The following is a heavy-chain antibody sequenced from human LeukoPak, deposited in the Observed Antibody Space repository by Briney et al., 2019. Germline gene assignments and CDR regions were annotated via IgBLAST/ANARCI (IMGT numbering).Heavy chain of an antibody. CDR2: ISYDGSNK. J-gene: IGHJ4*02. CDR3: ARESIDY. CDR1: GFTFSSYA. Sequence: QTGGSLRLSCAASGFTFSSYAMHWVRQAPGKGLEWVAVISYDGSNKYYADSVKGRFTISRDNSKNTLYLQMNSLRAEDTAVYYCARESIDYWGQGTLVTVSS. V-gene: IGHV3-30-3*01.